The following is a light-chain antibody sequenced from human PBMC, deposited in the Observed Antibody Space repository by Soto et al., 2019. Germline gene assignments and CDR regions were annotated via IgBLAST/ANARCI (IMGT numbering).Light chain of an antibody. CDR2: DAS. V-gene: IGKV3D-15*01. CDR3: QQYNNWPPWT. CDR1: QSIRTD. Sequence: DIVMTQSPAALSVSPGERATLPCRASQSIRTDLAWYQQKSGQGPRLLIYDASTRATGIPARFSGSGSGTEFTLTISSLQSEDFVVYYCQQYNNWPPWTFGQGTKVDIK. J-gene: IGKJ1*01.